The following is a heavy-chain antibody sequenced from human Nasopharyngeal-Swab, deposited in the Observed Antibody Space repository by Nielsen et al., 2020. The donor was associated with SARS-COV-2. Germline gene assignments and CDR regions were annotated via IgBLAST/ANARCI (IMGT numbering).Heavy chain of an antibody. J-gene: IGHJ3*02. D-gene: IGHD1-1*01. Sequence: GESLKISCAASGFTFSSYSMNWVRQAPGKGLEWVSSISSSSSYIYYADSVKGRFTISRDNAKNSLYLQMNSLRAEDTAVYYCAKGGGTTGTVGLDIWGQGTMVTVSS. V-gene: IGHV3-21*01. CDR1: GFTFSSYS. CDR3: AKGGGTTGTVGLDI. CDR2: ISSSSSYI.